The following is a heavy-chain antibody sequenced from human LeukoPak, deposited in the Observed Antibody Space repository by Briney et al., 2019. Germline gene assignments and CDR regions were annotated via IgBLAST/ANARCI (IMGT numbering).Heavy chain of an antibody. J-gene: IGHJ5*02. CDR2: ITPIFGTA. Sequence: ASVKVSCKASGGTFSSYAISWVRQAPGQGLEWMGGITPIFGTANYAQKFQGRVTITTDESTSTAYMELSSLRSEDTAVYYCARTVVPAAIPGDWFDPWGQGTLVTVSS. D-gene: IGHD2-2*02. V-gene: IGHV1-69*05. CDR1: GGTFSSYA. CDR3: ARTVVPAAIPGDWFDP.